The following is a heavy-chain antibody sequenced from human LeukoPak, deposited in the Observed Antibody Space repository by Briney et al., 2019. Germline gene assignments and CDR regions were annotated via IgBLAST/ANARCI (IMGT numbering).Heavy chain of an antibody. CDR1: GFTFSSYE. CDR2: ISSSGSTI. CDR3: TTDYRSDAFDI. J-gene: IGHJ3*02. D-gene: IGHD1-26*01. Sequence: GGSLRLSCAASGFTFSSYEMNWVRQAPGKGLEWVSYISSSGSTIYYADSVKGRFTISRDNAKNSLYLQMNSLKTEDTAVYYCTTDYRSDAFDIWGQGTMVTVSS. V-gene: IGHV3-48*03.